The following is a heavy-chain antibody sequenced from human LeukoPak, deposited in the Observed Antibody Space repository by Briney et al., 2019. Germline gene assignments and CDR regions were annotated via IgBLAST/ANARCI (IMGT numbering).Heavy chain of an antibody. CDR2: ISGSGATT. CDR1: GFTFSNYA. V-gene: IGHV3-23*01. CDR3: AKATYGSGNYYNGDYFDY. J-gene: IGHJ4*02. Sequence: GGSLRLSCAASGFTFSNYAMSWVRQAPGKGLEWVSGISGSGATTSYADSVKGRFTISRDNSNNTLYLQMNSLRAEDTAVYYCAKATYGSGNYYNGDYFDYWGQGTLVTVSS. D-gene: IGHD3-10*01.